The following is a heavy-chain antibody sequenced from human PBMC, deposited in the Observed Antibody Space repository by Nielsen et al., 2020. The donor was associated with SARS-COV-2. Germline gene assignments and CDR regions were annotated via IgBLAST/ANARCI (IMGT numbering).Heavy chain of an antibody. V-gene: IGHV3-13*04. J-gene: IGHJ3*02. CDR3: ARGRGAFDI. CDR2: IGTAGDT. Sequence: GESLKISCAASGFTFSSYDMHWVRQATGKGLEWVSAIGTAGDTYYPGSVKGRFTISRENAKNSLYLQMNSLRAGDTAVYYCARGRGAFDIWGQGTMVTVPS. CDR1: GFTFSSYD.